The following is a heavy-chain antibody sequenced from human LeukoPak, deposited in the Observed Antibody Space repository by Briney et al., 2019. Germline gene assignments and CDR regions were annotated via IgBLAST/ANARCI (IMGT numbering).Heavy chain of an antibody. CDR3: ARGIIGYYFDY. CDR1: GYTFSTYG. D-gene: IGHD2-15*01. V-gene: IGHV1-18*01. Sequence: VASVKVSCKASGYTFSTYGISWVRQAPGQGLEWMGWIGGYKGNTNYAQNLQGRVTMTTDTSTSTAYMELRSLRSDDTAVYYCARGIIGYYFDYWGQGTLVTVSS. CDR2: IGGYKGNT. J-gene: IGHJ4*02.